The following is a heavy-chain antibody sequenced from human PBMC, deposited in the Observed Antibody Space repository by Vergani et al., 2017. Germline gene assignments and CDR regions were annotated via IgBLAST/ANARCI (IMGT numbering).Heavy chain of an antibody. J-gene: IGHJ6*02. CDR3: ARDYYYGSGSYYSYYYYGMDV. Sequence: EVQLVESGGGLVQPGGSLRLSCAASGFTFSSYWMSWVRQAPGKGLEWVANIKQDGSEKYYVDSVKGRFTISRDNAKNSLYLQMNSLRAEDTAVYYCARDYYYGSGSYYSYYYYGMDVWGQGTTVTVSS. V-gene: IGHV3-7*01. D-gene: IGHD3-10*01. CDR1: GFTFSSYW. CDR2: IKQDGSEK.